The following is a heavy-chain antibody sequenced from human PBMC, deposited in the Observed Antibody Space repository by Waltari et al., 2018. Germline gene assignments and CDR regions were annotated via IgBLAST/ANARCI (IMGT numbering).Heavy chain of an antibody. V-gene: IGHV3-9*03. CDR2: ISWNSGSI. CDR3: AKEGRDTPGYFDY. J-gene: IGHJ4*02. Sequence: EVQLVESGGGLVQPGRSLRLSCAASGFTFDDYAMHWVRQAPGKGRGWVSGISWNSGSIGYADSVKCRFTISRDNAKNSLYLQMNSLRAEDMALYYCAKEGRDTPGYFDYWGQGTLVTVSS. CDR1: GFTFDDYA.